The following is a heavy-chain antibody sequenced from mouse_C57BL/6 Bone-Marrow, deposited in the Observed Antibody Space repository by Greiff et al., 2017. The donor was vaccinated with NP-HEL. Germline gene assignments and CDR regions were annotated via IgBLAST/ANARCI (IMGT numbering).Heavy chain of an antibody. CDR2: IYPGNSDT. CDR3: TRRVITTVVEYYFDY. D-gene: IGHD1-1*01. Sequence: EVQLQQSGTVLARPGASVKMSCKTSGYTFTSYWMHWVKQRPGQGLEWIGAIYPGNSDTSYNQKFKGKAKLTAVTSASTAYMELSSLTNEDSAVYYCTRRVITTVVEYYFDYWGQGTTLTVSS. J-gene: IGHJ2*01. CDR1: GYTFTSYW. V-gene: IGHV1-5*01.